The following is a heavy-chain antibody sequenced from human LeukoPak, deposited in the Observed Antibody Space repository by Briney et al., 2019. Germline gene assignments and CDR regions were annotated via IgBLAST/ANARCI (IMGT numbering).Heavy chain of an antibody. Sequence: GGSLRLSCAASGFTFDDYTMEWVRQAPGKGLEWVSLISWDGDSTYYADSVKGRFTISRDNSKNSLYLQMNSLRTEDTALYYCVKDRNPGIVGPTSWPDNWGQGTLVTVSS. V-gene: IGHV3-43*01. CDR3: VKDRNPGIVGPTSWPDN. J-gene: IGHJ4*02. D-gene: IGHD1-26*01. CDR1: GFTFDDYT. CDR2: ISWDGDST.